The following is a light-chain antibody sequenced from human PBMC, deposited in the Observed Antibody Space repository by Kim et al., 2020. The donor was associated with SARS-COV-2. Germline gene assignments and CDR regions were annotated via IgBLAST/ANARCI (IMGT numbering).Light chain of an antibody. CDR3: QQSHTAPPT. J-gene: IGKJ4*01. Sequence: ASIGNIVTFSCRASQNILNYLSLYQRGPGKAPKLLFHAASRLQSGVPSRFSGSGSRTDFTLTISSLRRGDFGTYYCQQSHTAPPTFGGGTKVDIK. CDR1: QNILNY. CDR2: AAS. V-gene: IGKV1-39*01.